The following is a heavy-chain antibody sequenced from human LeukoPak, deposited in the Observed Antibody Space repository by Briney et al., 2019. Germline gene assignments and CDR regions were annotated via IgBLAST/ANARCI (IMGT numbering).Heavy chain of an antibody. V-gene: IGHV3-30*02. D-gene: IGHD3-22*01. Sequence: GSLRLSCAASGFTFSSYGMHWVRQAPGKGLEWVAFIRYDGSNKYYADSVKGRFTISRDNSKNTLYLQMNSLRAEDTAVYYCTYYYDSSGYYYENDYWGQGTLVTVSS. J-gene: IGHJ4*02. CDR1: GFTFSSYG. CDR2: IRYDGSNK. CDR3: TYYYDSSGYYYENDY.